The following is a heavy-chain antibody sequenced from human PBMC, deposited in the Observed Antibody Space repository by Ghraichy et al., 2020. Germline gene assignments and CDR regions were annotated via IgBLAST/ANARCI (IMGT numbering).Heavy chain of an antibody. CDR1: GGPISNIH. D-gene: IGHD1-14*01. CDR3: ARRRRITTRGDGIDV. CDR2: IDISGNT. V-gene: IGHV4-4*09. Sequence: SQTLSLTCTISGGPISNIHWTWIRQPPGMGLEWIGYIDISGNTNYNPTLESRVSLSLDPSQNQFSLKLTSVTAADTAVYYCARRRRITTRGDGIDVWGQGTTVAVSS. J-gene: IGHJ6*02.